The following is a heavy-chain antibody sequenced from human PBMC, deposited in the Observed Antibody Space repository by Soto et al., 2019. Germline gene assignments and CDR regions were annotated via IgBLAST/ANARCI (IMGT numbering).Heavy chain of an antibody. CDR2: ISGGGGST. CDR1: GFTFSSYA. CDR3: AKADSGNYYAYYYYGMDV. D-gene: IGHD1-26*01. V-gene: IGHV3-23*01. Sequence: GGSLRLSCAASGFTFSSYAMSWVRQAPGKGLEWVSVISGGGGSTYYPDSVKGRFTISRDNSKNTLHLQMNSLRAEDTAVYYCAKADSGNYYAYYYYGMDVWGQGTTVTVSS. J-gene: IGHJ6*02.